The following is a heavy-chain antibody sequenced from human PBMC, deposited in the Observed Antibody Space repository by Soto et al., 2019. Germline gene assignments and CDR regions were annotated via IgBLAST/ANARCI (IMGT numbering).Heavy chain of an antibody. CDR1: GGSITSRTYY. D-gene: IGHD6-13*01. V-gene: IGHV4-39*01. J-gene: IGHJ4*02. CDR3: ARQKDTSSRYLLPDL. Sequence: QLQLQESGPGLVKPSETLSLTCTFSGGSITSRTYYWGWIGQPPGQGMEWIGSIYYSGNAYYNPSLWGRDAVSVVTYTNQFCVKVTSVTATDTAVYYFARQKDTSSRYLLPDLWGQGALVTVSS. CDR2: IYYSGNA.